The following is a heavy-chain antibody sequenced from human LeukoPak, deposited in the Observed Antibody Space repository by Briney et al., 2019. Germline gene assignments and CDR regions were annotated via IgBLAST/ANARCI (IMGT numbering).Heavy chain of an antibody. CDR2: INTGNGNT. J-gene: IGHJ4*02. D-gene: IGHD6-19*01. CDR1: GYMFNLYA. CDR3: ARGGSTDWYEGFFEY. Sequence: WASVKVSCKASGYMFNLYAMHWVRQAPGQRPEWMGWINTGNGNTDSSQNLQGRVTITRDSSATTAYMEMSSLTPEDTAVYYCARGGSTDWYEGFFEYWGQGTLVTVSS. V-gene: IGHV1-3*04.